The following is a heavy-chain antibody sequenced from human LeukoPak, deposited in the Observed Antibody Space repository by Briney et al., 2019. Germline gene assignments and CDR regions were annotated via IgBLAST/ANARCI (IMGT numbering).Heavy chain of an antibody. V-gene: IGHV1-46*01. CDR2: VSPSGDST. CDR1: GYSFTSYH. CDR3: AKDSSTWSFDC. J-gene: IGHJ4*02. Sequence: ASVKVSCKASGYSFTSYHMHWVRQAPGQGPEWMGIVSPSGDSTRYAQKFQGRITVTRDTSTSTVYMELSSLGSEDTAIYYCAKDSSTWSFDCWGQGTLVTVSS. D-gene: IGHD6-13*01.